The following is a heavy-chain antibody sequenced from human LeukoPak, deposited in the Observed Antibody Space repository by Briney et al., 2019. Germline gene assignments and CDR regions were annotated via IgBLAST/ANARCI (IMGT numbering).Heavy chain of an antibody. J-gene: IGHJ4*02. CDR1: GFTFSTYT. CDR3: ARGHTAVTRHFDF. CDR2: IKQDGSEK. Sequence: PGGSLRLSCAASGFTFSTYTMNWVRQAPGKGLEWVANIKQDGSEKYYVDSVKGRFTISRDNAKNSLYLQMNSLRAEDTAVYYCARGHTAVTRHFDFWGQGTLVTVSS. D-gene: IGHD4-17*01. V-gene: IGHV3-7*01.